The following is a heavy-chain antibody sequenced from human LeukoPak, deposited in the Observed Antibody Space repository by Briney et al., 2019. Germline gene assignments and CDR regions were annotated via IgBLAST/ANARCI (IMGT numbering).Heavy chain of an antibody. CDR1: GGTFSSYA. CDR2: IIPIFGTA. J-gene: IGHJ4*02. D-gene: IGHD3-22*01. Sequence: SVKVSCKASGGTFSSYAISWVRQAPGQGLEWMGGIIPIFGTANYAQKFQGRVTITADESTSTAYMELGSLRSEDTAVYYCARDIIRQNPDYYDSSGYSDWGQGTLVTVSS. CDR3: ARDIIRQNPDYYDSSGYSD. V-gene: IGHV1-69*13.